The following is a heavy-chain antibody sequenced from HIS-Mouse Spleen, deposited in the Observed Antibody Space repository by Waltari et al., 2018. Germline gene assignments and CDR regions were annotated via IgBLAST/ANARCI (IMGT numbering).Heavy chain of an antibody. CDR2: ISGSGGST. V-gene: IGHV3-23*01. CDR1: GFTFSSYA. CDR3: AKGFIAAAGTDY. Sequence: EVQLLESGGGLVQPGGSLRLSCAASGFTFSSYAMSWVRQAPGKGREVGSAISGSGGSTYYADSVKGRFTISRDNSKNTLYLQMNSLRAEDTAVYYCAKGFIAAAGTDYWGQGTLVTVSS. J-gene: IGHJ4*02. D-gene: IGHD6-13*01.